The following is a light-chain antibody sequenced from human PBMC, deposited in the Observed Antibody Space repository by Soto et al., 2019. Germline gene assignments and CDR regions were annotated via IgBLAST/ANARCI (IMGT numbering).Light chain of an antibody. CDR2: AAS. Sequence: DIQLTQSPSFLSASVGDRVTITCRASQGISSYLAWYQQKPGKAPKLLIYAASTLQSGVPSRFSGSGSGTEFTHTISSLQPEDFATYYCQQLNSYLFTFGGGTKVDIK. CDR1: QGISSY. J-gene: IGKJ4*01. CDR3: QQLNSYLFT. V-gene: IGKV1-9*01.